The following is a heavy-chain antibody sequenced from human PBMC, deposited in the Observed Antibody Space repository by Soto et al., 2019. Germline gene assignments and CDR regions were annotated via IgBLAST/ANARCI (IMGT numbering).Heavy chain of an antibody. D-gene: IGHD3-10*01. CDR1: GGSISSGGYC. V-gene: IGHV4-31*03. Sequence: QVQLQESGPGLVKPSQTLSLTCTVSGGSISSGGYCWSWIRQHPGKGLEWIGYIYYSGSTYYNPSLKSRVTVSVDTSKNQFSLKLSSVTAADTAVYYCARVGEAGGLDYWGQGTLVTVSS. J-gene: IGHJ4*02. CDR2: IYYSGST. CDR3: ARVGEAGGLDY.